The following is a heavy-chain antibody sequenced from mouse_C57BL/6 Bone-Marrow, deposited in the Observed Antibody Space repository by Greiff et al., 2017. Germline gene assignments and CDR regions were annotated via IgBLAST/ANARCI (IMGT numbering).Heavy chain of an antibody. CDR3: ATSYYSNYVGAMDY. D-gene: IGHD2-5*01. Sequence: QVQLQQSGAELVRPGTSVKVSCKASGYAFTNYLIEWVKQRPGQGLEWIGVINPGSGGTTYNEKFKGKATLTADKSSSTAYMQLSSLTSEDSAVYFCATSYYSNYVGAMDYWGQGTSVTVSS. V-gene: IGHV1-54*01. CDR2: INPGSGGT. J-gene: IGHJ4*01. CDR1: GYAFTNYL.